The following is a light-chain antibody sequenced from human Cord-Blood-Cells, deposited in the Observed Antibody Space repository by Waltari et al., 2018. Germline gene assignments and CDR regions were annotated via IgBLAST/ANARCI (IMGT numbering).Light chain of an antibody. Sequence: SYVLTQPPSVSVAPGKTARITCGGNYIGSKSVHWYQQKPGQAPVLIIYYDSDRPSGIPERFSGSNSGNTATLTISRVEAGDEADYYCQVWDSSSDHWVFGGGTKLTVL. J-gene: IGLJ3*02. CDR2: YDS. V-gene: IGLV3-21*04. CDR1: YIGSKS. CDR3: QVWDSSSDHWV.